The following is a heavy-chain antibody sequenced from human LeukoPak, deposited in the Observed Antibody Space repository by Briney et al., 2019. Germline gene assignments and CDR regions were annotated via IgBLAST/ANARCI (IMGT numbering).Heavy chain of an antibody. CDR3: ARGLYSSGWYFDY. CDR2: ISSGGST. CDR1: RFTISSDY. V-gene: IGHV3-66*01. D-gene: IGHD6-19*01. Sequence: GGSPRLSCAPSRFTISSDYMSCVRQAPGKGLDWVSVISSGGSTYYSDSVKCRFTISRDNSKNTLYLQMSTLRAEDTAVYYCARGLYSSGWYFDYWGQGTLVTVSS. J-gene: IGHJ4*02.